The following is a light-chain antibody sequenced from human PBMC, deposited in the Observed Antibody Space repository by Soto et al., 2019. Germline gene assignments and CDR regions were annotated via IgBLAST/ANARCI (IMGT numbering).Light chain of an antibody. CDR3: SQYTKSNTRPYV. CDR1: RRDVGGYND. V-gene: IGLV2-14*03. CDR2: DVT. J-gene: IGLJ1*01. Sequence: QSVLTQPASVSGSPGQSITISCTGTRRDVGGYNDVSWYQQYPGTSPKLLIYDVTHRPSGVSNRFSGSKSGTSASLAISGLQAADEDAYYCSQYTKSNTRPYVFGTGTQVTVL.